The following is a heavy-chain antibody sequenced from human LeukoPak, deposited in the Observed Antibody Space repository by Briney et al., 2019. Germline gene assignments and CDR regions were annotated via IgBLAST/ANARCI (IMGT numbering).Heavy chain of an antibody. Sequence: SETLSLTCTVSGDSICYYYWSWIRQPAGKGLEWIGRISTSGSTNYNPSLKSRVTMSVDTSKNQFSLKLSSVTAADTAVYYCARGDDSSGQGYWGQGTLVTVSS. CDR2: ISTSGST. CDR1: GDSICYYY. V-gene: IGHV4-4*07. J-gene: IGHJ4*02. CDR3: ARGDDSSGQGY. D-gene: IGHD3-22*01.